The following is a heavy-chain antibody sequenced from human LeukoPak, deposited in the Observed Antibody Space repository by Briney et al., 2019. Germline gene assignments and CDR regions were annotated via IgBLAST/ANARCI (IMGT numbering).Heavy chain of an antibody. CDR3: ARDGTVYYYGMDV. CDR1: GIYD. V-gene: IGHV3-23*01. J-gene: IGHJ6*02. Sequence: GGSLRLSCAASGIYDMSWVRQAPGKGLEWVSSISDFDENTYYADSVKGRFTISRDNSKNTLYLQMNSLRAEDTAVYYCARDGTVYYYGMDVWGQGTTVTVSS. D-gene: IGHD1-26*01. CDR2: ISDFDENT.